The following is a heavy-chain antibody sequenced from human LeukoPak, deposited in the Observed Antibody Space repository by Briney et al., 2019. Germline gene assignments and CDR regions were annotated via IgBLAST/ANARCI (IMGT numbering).Heavy chain of an antibody. D-gene: IGHD6-19*01. J-gene: IGHJ4*02. CDR1: GGSISSGDYY. CDR2: IYYSGST. Sequence: PSQTLSLTCTVSGGSISSGDYYWSWIRQPPGKGLEWIGYIYYSGSTYYNPSLKSRVTISVDTSKNQFSLKLSSVTAADTAVYYCARSLKGWYSYYFDYWGQGTLVTVSP. V-gene: IGHV4-30-4*01. CDR3: ARSLKGWYSYYFDY.